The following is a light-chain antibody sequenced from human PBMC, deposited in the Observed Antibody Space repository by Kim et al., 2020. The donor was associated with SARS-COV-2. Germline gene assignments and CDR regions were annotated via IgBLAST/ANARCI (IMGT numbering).Light chain of an antibody. V-gene: IGLV3-25*03. CDR2: KDS. Sequence: SYELTQPPSASVSPGQTARITCSGDALPKQYAYWYQQKPGQAPVLVIYKDSERPSGIPERFSGSSSGTTVTLTISGVQAEDEADYYCQSADSSGTWRVFGGGTQLTVL. CDR1: ALPKQY. J-gene: IGLJ3*02. CDR3: QSADSSGTWRV.